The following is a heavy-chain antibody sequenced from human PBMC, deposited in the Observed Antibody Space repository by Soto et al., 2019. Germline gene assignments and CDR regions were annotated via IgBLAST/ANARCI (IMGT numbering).Heavy chain of an antibody. CDR3: ARHACITTSCYARWFDS. D-gene: IGHD2-2*01. CDR1: GGSFSDYI. Sequence: SETLSLTCDVYGGSFSDYIWTWIRQTPGKGLQWIGQINHSGSANYNPSLKSRVTISVDTSKNQFSLKLNSVTAADTAVYYCARHACITTSCYARWFDSWGQGTLVTVSS. J-gene: IGHJ5*01. CDR2: INHSGSA. V-gene: IGHV4-34*01.